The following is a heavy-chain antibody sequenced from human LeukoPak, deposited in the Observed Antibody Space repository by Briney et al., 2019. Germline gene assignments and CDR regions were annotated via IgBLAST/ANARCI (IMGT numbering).Heavy chain of an antibody. D-gene: IGHD2-2*01. CDR2: INHSGST. Sequence: PSETLSLTCAVYGGSFSGYYWSWIRQPPGKGLEWIGEINHSGSTNYNPSLKSRVTISVDTSKNQFSLKLSSVTAADTAVYYCARVPLVVPGGWFGPWGQGTLVTVSS. J-gene: IGHJ5*02. V-gene: IGHV4-34*01. CDR3: ARVPLVVPGGWFGP. CDR1: GGSFSGYY.